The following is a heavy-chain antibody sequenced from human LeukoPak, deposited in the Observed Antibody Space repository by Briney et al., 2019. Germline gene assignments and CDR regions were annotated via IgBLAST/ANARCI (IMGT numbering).Heavy chain of an antibody. D-gene: IGHD6-19*01. CDR2: INHSGST. CDR3: ARETPLIAVAGTFDY. J-gene: IGHJ4*02. CDR1: GGSFSGYY. Sequence: PSETLSLTCAVYGGSFSGYYWSWIRQPPGKGLEWIGEINHSGSTNYNPSLKSRVTISVDTSKNRFSLKLSSVTAADTAVYYCARETPLIAVAGTFDYWGQGTLVTVSS. V-gene: IGHV4-34*01.